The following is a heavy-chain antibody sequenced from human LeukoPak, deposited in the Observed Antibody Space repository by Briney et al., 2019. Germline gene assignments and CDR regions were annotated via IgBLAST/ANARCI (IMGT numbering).Heavy chain of an antibody. D-gene: IGHD2-2*01. CDR1: GFTFSDYY. CDR2: ISSSGSTI. V-gene: IGHV3-11*04. J-gene: IGHJ4*02. CDR3: ARAHIVVVPAANLQQD. Sequence: GGSLRLSCAASGFTFSDYYMSWIRQAPGKGLEWVSYISSSGSTIYYADSVKGRFTISRDNAKNSLYLQMNSLRAEDTAVYYCARAHIVVVPAANLQQDWGQGTLVTVSP.